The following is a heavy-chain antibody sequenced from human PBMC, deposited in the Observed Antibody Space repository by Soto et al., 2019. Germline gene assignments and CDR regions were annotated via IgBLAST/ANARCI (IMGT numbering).Heavy chain of an antibody. CDR1: GGTFSSYA. Sequence: QVQLVQSGADVKKPGSSVKVSCKASGGTFSSYAISWVRQAPGQGLEWVGGIIPRFGTANYAQKLQGRVTITADESTSTDYMELSSLRSEDTAMYYCAKVKYDSSGYYRNFDYWGQGTLVTVSS. D-gene: IGHD3-22*01. V-gene: IGHV1-69*01. J-gene: IGHJ4*02. CDR3: AKVKYDSSGYYRNFDY. CDR2: IIPRFGTA.